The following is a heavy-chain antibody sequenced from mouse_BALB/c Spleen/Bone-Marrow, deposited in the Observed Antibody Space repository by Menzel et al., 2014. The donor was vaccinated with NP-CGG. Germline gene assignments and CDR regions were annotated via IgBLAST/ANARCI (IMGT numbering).Heavy chain of an antibody. CDR3: SRGVLAYFDY. D-gene: IGHD2-14*01. CDR1: GYAFTNYN. V-gene: IGHV1S135*01. Sequence: EVQLQQSGPELVKPGASVKVSCKASGYAFTNYNMNWAKQSHGKGLEWIGYIDPYSGGTNYNQKFRGKATLTVDKSSSTAYMHLNSLTSGDSAVYYCSRGVLAYFDYWGQGTTLTVSS. CDR2: IDPYSGGT. J-gene: IGHJ2*01.